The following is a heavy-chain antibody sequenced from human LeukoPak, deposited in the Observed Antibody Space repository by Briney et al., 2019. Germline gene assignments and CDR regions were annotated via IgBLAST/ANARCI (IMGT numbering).Heavy chain of an antibody. V-gene: IGHV3-7*01. CDR1: GFTFSRYW. J-gene: IGHJ4*02. Sequence: PGGSLRLSCAPSGFTFSRYWMTWVRQTPGKGLEWVASIKDDGRQKYYVDSVKGRFTVSRDNAKNSAYLQMDSLRAEDTALYYCARDASRGFDTWGQGTQVTVSS. CDR2: IKDDGRQK. CDR3: ARDASRGFDT. D-gene: IGHD5-24*01.